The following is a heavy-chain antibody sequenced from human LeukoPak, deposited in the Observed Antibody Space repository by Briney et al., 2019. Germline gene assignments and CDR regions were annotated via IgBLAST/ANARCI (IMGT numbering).Heavy chain of an antibody. V-gene: IGHV1-46*01. D-gene: IGHD3-22*01. CDR1: GYTFTSYY. CDR3: ARRAYDSSGYNWFDP. J-gene: IGHJ5*02. Sequence: ASVNVSCKASGYTFTSYYMHWVRQAPGQGLEWMGIINPSGGSTSYAQKFQGRVTMTRDMSTSTVYMELSSLRSEDTAVYYCARRAYDSSGYNWFDPWGQGTLVTVSS. CDR2: INPSGGST.